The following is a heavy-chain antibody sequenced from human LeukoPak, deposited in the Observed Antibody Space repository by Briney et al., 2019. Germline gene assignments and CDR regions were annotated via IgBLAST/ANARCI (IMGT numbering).Heavy chain of an antibody. J-gene: IGHJ3*02. CDR1: GFSFSDEY. D-gene: IGHD3-3*01. CDR2: ISASGSYT. V-gene: IGHV3-11*06. Sequence: PGGSLRLSCAASGFSFSDEYMSWIRQAPGQGLEWISYISASGSYTNYADSVKGRFTISRDNAKNSLYLQMNSLRDEDTAVYYCARDGSIQGVVSLLDAFDIWGQGTTVTVSS. CDR3: ARDGSIQGVVSLLDAFDI.